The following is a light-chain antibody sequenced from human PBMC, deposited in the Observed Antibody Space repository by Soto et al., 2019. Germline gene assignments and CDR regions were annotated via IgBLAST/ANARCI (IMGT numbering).Light chain of an antibody. J-gene: IGLJ1*01. V-gene: IGLV2-14*01. Sequence: QSALTQPASVSGSPGQSITISCTGTSSEVVGYNLVSWYQQYPDKAPKLMIFDVNTRPSGVSNRFSGSKSGNTASLTISGLQAEDEADYYCSSYKSSSTLPYVFGTGTKLTVL. CDR2: DVN. CDR1: SSEVVGYNL. CDR3: SSYKSSSTLPYV.